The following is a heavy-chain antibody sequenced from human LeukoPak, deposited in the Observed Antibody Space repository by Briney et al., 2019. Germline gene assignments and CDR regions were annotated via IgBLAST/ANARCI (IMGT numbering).Heavy chain of an antibody. CDR1: GGSFSGYY. CDR3: ARGPEMATSFDY. CDR2: INHSGST. Sequence: SETLSLTCAVYGGSFSGYYWSWIRQPPGKGLEWIGEINHSGSTNYNPSLKSRVTISVDTSKNQLSLKLSSVTAADTAVYYCARGPEMATSFDYWGQGTLVTVSS. V-gene: IGHV4-34*01. J-gene: IGHJ4*02. D-gene: IGHD5-24*01.